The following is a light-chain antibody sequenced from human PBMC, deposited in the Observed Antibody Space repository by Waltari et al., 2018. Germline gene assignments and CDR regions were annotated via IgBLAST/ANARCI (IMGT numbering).Light chain of an antibody. Sequence: DIQMTQSPSSLSASVGDRVTITCRASQSISTYLNWYQQKPGKAPKVLIYAASSLQSGVPSRFSGSGSGTDFTLTISSLQPEDFATYYCQQSYSAPFTFGPGTKVGIK. J-gene: IGKJ3*01. CDR1: QSISTY. CDR3: QQSYSAPFT. CDR2: AAS. V-gene: IGKV1-39*01.